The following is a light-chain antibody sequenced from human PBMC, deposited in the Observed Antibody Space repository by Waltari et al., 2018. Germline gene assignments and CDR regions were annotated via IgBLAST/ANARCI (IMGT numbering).Light chain of an antibody. CDR3: QHSYSTPPFT. CDR2: AAS. CDR1: QSISSY. Sequence: DIQMTHSPSSLSAFVGDRVTITCRASQSISSYLNWYQQKPGKAPKLLIYAASNLQSGVPSRFSGSGSGTDFTLTISSLQPEDFATYYCQHSYSTPPFTFGPGTKVDIK. J-gene: IGKJ3*01. V-gene: IGKV1-39*01.